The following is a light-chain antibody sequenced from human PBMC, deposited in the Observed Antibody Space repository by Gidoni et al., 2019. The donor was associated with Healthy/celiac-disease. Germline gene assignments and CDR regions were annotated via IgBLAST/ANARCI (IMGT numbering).Light chain of an antibody. CDR3: SSYTSSSTWV. Sequence: QSDLTQPASVSGSPGQSITISCTGTSSDVCGYNYVSWYQQHPGKAPKLMIYDVSNRPSGVSNRFSGSKSGNTASLTISGLQAEDEADYYCSSYTSSSTWVFGGGTKLTVL. V-gene: IGLV2-14*01. CDR2: DVS. J-gene: IGLJ3*02. CDR1: SSDVCGYNY.